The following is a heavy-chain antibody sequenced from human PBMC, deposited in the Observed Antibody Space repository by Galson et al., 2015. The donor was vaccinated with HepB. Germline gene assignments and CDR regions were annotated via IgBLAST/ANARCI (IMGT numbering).Heavy chain of an antibody. CDR1: GGTFSSYA. CDR3: ASLLGYCSSTSCSELDY. CDR2: IIPIFGTA. Sequence: VKVSCKASGGTFSSYAISWVRQAPGQGLEWMGGIIPIFGTANYAQKFQGRVTITADESTSTAYMELSSLRSEDTAVYYCASLLGYCSSTSCSELDYWGQGTLVTVSS. J-gene: IGHJ4*02. V-gene: IGHV1-69*01. D-gene: IGHD2-2*01.